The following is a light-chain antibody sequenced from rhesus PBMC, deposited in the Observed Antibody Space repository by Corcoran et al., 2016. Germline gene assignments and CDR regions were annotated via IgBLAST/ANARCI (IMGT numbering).Light chain of an antibody. CDR3: LRYSSSPYR. V-gene: IGKV1-22*01. CDR2: KAS. Sequence: DIQMTQSPSSLSASVGDTVTTTCRASQSISSWLDWYQQKPGKAPKLLSHKASSLQSGVPSRFRGSGSGTAFTLTISSLPPEDFATYYCLRYSSSPYRFGQETKVEVK. J-gene: IGKJ2*01. CDR1: QSISSW.